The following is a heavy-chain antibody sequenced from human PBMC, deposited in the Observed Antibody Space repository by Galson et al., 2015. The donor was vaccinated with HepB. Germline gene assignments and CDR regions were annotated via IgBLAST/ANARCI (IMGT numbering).Heavy chain of an antibody. V-gene: IGHV1-69*13. Sequence: SVKVSCKASGGTFSSYAISWVRQAPGQGLEWMGGIIPIFVTANYAQKFQGRVTITADESTSTAYMELSSLRSEDTAVYYCARHSAMVTGPLLDYWGQGTLVTVSS. CDR2: IIPIFVTA. J-gene: IGHJ4*02. CDR3: ARHSAMVTGPLLDY. CDR1: GGTFSSYA. D-gene: IGHD5-18*01.